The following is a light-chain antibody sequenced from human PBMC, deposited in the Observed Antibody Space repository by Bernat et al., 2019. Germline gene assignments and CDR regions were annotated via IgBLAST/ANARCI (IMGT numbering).Light chain of an antibody. J-gene: IGKJ2*01. V-gene: IGKV1-39*01. Sequence: DIQMTQSPSSLSASVGDRVTIACRASQNIITHVNWYQQKPGSAPKLLISSASSLQDGVPSRFSGSGSGTDFTLTITGLQPEDFATYYCQQSYTVPPYTFGQGTKVEIK. CDR3: QQSYTVPPYT. CDR1: QNIITH. CDR2: SAS.